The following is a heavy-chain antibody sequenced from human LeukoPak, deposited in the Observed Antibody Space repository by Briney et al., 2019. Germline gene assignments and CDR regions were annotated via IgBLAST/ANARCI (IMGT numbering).Heavy chain of an antibody. D-gene: IGHD3-10*01. V-gene: IGHV3-23*01. CDR1: GFTFSSYA. J-gene: IGHJ6*03. CDR2: ISGSGGST. CDR3: GPTLGYNYYMDV. Sequence: GGSLRLSCAASGFTFSSYAMSWVRQAPGKGLEWVSAISGSGGSTYYADSVKDRFTISRDNSKNTLYLQMSSLRAEDTAVYYCGPTLGYNYYMDVWGKGTTVTVSS.